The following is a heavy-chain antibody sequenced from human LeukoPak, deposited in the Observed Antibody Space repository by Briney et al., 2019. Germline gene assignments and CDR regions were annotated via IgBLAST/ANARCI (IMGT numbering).Heavy chain of an antibody. V-gene: IGHV3-48*04. CDR2: ISSSSSTI. CDR1: GFTFSSYS. D-gene: IGHD4-17*01. Sequence: SGGSLRLSCAASGFTFSSYSMNWVRQAPGKGLEWVSYISSSSSTIYYADSVKGRFTISRDNAKNSLYLQMNSLRAEGTAVYYCARAGNYDGDPLYYYYYGMDVWGQGTTVTVSS. CDR3: ARAGNYDGDPLYYYYYGMDV. J-gene: IGHJ6*02.